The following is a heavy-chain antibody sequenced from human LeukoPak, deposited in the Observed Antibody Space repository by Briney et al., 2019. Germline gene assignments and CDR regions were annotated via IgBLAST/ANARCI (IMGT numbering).Heavy chain of an antibody. CDR1: GYTFTGYY. J-gene: IGHJ6*04. Sequence: ASVKVSCKASGYTFTGYYMHWVRQAPGQGLEWMGWINPNSGGTNYAQKFQGRVTMTRDTSISTAYMELSRLRSDDTAVYYCARDRTRYYDSRGLLIGIWGKGTTVTVSS. D-gene: IGHD3-22*01. V-gene: IGHV1-2*02. CDR2: INPNSGGT. CDR3: ARDRTRYYDSRGLLIGI.